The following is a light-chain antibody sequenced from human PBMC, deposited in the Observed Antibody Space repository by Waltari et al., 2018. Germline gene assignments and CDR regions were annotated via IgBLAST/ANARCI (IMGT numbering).Light chain of an antibody. J-gene: IGLJ1*01. V-gene: IGLV1-44*01. Sequence: QSVLTQPPSASGTPGQRVTISCSGSSSNIGSNTVTWYQQLPGTAPKLLIYRNTQRPSGVPDEFSGSKSGTSASLAISGLQSEDEADYYCAAWDDSLNGLYVFGTGTKVTVL. CDR2: RNT. CDR3: AAWDDSLNGLYV. CDR1: SSNIGSNT.